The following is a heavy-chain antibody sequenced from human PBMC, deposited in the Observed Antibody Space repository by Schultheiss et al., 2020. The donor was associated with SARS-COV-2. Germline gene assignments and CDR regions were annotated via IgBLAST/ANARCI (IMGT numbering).Heavy chain of an antibody. D-gene: IGHD5-12*01. CDR3: ARNLRRYSGYIWFDP. CDR2: ISGSGGST. Sequence: GESLKISCAASGFTFSNAWMSWVRQAPGKGLEWVSAISGSGGSTYYADSVKGRFTISGDNSKNTLYLQMNSLRAEDTAVYYCARNLRRYSGYIWFDPWGQGTLVTVSS. V-gene: IGHV3-23*01. CDR1: GFTFSNAW. J-gene: IGHJ5*02.